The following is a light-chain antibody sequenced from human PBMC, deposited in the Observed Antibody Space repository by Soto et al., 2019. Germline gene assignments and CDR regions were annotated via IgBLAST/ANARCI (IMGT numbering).Light chain of an antibody. V-gene: IGKV3-20*01. Sequence: EIVLTQSPGTLSLSPGERATLSCRASQSVSSSYLAWYQQKPGQAPRLLIYGASSRATGIPDRFSGSGSGKDFTLTISRLELEDFAVYYCKQNVSSTWTSGKGTKVDIK. CDR3: KQNVSSTWT. J-gene: IGKJ1*01. CDR1: QSVSSSY. CDR2: GAS.